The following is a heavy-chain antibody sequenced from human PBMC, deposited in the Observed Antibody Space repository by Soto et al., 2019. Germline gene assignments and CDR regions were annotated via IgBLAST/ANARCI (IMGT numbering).Heavy chain of an antibody. D-gene: IGHD3-22*01. CDR1: GFTFSSYG. V-gene: IGHV3-30*18. J-gene: IGHJ4*02. CDR2: ISDDGSNK. Sequence: QVQLVESGGGVVQPGRSLRLSCAASGFTFSSYGMHWVRQAPGKGLEWVAVISDDGSNKYYADSLKGRFTNSRDNSKNTLYLQMNSLRAEDTAVYYCAKEWVYDTSGWSFDYWGQGTLVTVSS. CDR3: AKEWVYDTSGWSFDY.